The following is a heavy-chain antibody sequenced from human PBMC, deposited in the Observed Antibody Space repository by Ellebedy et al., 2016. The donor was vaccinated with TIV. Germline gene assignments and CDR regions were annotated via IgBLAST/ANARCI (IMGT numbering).Heavy chain of an antibody. CDR1: GGSISSYY. J-gene: IGHJ4*02. D-gene: IGHD3-16*01. V-gene: IGHV4-59*01. CDR2: IFHSGIS. Sequence: SETLSLTXTVSGGSISSYYWSWIRQPPGQGLEWIGYIFHSGISNYNPSLKSRVTISIDTSKNQFSLRLSSVTAADTAVYYCARGGRLFDYWGQGTLVTVSS. CDR3: ARGGRLFDY.